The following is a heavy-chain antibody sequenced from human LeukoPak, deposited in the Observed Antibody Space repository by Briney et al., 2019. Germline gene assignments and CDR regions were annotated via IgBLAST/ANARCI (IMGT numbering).Heavy chain of an antibody. V-gene: IGHV1-2*02. J-gene: IGHJ3*02. CDR1: GYTFTGYY. D-gene: IGHD1-26*01. Sequence: GASVKVSCKASGYTFTGYYMHWVRQAPGQGLEWMGWINPNSGGTNYAQKFQGRVTMTRDTSISTAYMELSRLRSDDTAVYYCAREGSGSFHQNAFDIWGQGTMVTVSS. CDR3: AREGSGSFHQNAFDI. CDR2: INPNSGGT.